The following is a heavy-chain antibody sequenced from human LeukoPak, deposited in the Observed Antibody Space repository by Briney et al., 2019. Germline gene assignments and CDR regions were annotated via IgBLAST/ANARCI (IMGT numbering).Heavy chain of an antibody. CDR1: GGSISSGSYY. J-gene: IGHJ4*02. D-gene: IGHD4-17*01. V-gene: IGHV4-61*02. CDR3: ARDSYGDYGTDY. Sequence: PSETLSLTCTVSGGSISSGSYYWSWIRQPAGKGLEWIGRIYTSGSTNYNPSLKSRVTISVDTSKNQFSLKLSSVTAADTAVYYCARDSYGDYGTDYWGQGTLVTVSS. CDR2: IYTSGST.